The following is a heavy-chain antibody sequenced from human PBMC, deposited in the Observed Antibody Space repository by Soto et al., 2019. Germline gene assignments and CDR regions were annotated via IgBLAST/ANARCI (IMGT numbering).Heavy chain of an antibody. J-gene: IGHJ4*02. CDR3: ARGSQQWLVPTRDFEY. V-gene: IGHV4-34*01. D-gene: IGHD6-19*01. CDR2: INHSGSS. CDR1: GGSFSGYD. Sequence: SETLSLTCAVYGGSFSGYDWTWIRQPPGTGLEWIGEINHSGSSNYNPSLKSRVTISVDTSKNQFSLKLSSVTAADTAVYYCARGSQQWLVPTRDFEYWGQGTLVTVSS.